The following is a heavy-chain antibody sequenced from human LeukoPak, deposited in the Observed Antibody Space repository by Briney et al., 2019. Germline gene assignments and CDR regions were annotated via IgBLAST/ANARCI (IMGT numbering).Heavy chain of an antibody. V-gene: IGHV4-61*01. D-gene: IGHD3-10*01. Sequence: SDTLSLTCTVSGGSVSSVSYYWSWIRQPPGKGLEWIGYIYYSGSTNYNPSLKSRVTISVDTSKNQFSLKLSSVTAADTAVYYCARASLLLKDAFDIWGQGTMVTVSS. J-gene: IGHJ3*02. CDR1: GGSVSSVSYY. CDR2: IYYSGST. CDR3: ARASLLLKDAFDI.